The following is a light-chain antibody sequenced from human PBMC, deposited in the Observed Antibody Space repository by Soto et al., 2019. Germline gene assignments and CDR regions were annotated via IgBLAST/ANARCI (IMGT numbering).Light chain of an antibody. V-gene: IGKV3-20*01. CDR3: QQYGDSTRT. J-gene: IGKJ2*01. CDR2: GVS. CDR1: QSVRSNY. Sequence: EIVLAQSPGTLSLSLGERATLSCRASQSVRSNYLAWYQQKPGQAPRLLIYGVSSRATGIPDRFSGSGSGTDFTLTITRLEPEDFAVYYCQQYGDSTRTFGQGTKLEIK.